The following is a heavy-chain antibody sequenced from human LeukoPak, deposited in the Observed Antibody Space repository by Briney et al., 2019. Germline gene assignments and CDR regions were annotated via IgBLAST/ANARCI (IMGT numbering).Heavy chain of an antibody. D-gene: IGHD6-19*01. CDR2: IYYSGST. J-gene: IGHJ4*02. Sequence: PSETLSLTCAVSGGSISSGGYSWSWIRQPPGKGLEWIGYIYYSGSTYYNPSLKSRVTISVDTSKNQFSLKLSSVTAADTAVYYCARSGVAGTSHFDYWGQGTLVTVSS. V-gene: IGHV4-30-4*07. CDR1: GGSISSGGYS. CDR3: ARSGVAGTSHFDY.